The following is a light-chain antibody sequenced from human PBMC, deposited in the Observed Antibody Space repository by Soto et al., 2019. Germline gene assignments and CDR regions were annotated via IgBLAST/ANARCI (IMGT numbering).Light chain of an antibody. CDR2: EVS. V-gene: IGLV2-8*01. Sequence: QSVLTQPPSXXXXPGQSVTISCTGTSSDVGGYNYVSWYQQHPGKAPKLMIFEVSKRPSGIPDRFSGSKSGNTASLTVSGLQAEDEADYYCSSYTGSNNFEVFGTGTKLTVL. CDR1: SSDVGGYNY. CDR3: SSYTGSNNFEV. J-gene: IGLJ1*01.